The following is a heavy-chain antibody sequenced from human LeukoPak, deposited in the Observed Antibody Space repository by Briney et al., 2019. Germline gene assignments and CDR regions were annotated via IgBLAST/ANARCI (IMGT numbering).Heavy chain of an antibody. V-gene: IGHV3-23*01. CDR3: ARRYSNSCYGY. CDR1: AFSFVSYA. J-gene: IGHJ4*02. Sequence: PGGSLRLSCPLSAFSFVSYAISWVRQVPGEGLGWVSNIRADGSRTRYADTVKGRFTMSRDYSKNTLYLQRNGLRVEHTAVYYGARRYSNSCYGYWGQGTLVTVSS. D-gene: IGHD6-13*01. CDR2: IRADGSRT.